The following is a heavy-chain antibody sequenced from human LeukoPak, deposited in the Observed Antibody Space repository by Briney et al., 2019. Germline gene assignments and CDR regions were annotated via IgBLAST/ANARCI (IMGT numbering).Heavy chain of an antibody. V-gene: IGHV3-53*01. J-gene: IGHJ3*02. CDR3: ARGLYGMAVAEGDAFDI. D-gene: IGHD6-19*01. CDR2: IHSGGST. Sequence: GGSLRLSCAASRFIVSSNYMSWVRQAPGKGLEWVSGIHSGGSTYYADSVKGRFTISRDNSKNTLYLQMNSLRAEDTAMYYCARGLYGMAVAEGDAFDIWGQGTMVTVSS. CDR1: RFIVSSNY.